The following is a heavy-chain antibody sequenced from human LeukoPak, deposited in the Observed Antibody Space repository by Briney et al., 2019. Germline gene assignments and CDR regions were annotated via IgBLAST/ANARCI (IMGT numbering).Heavy chain of an antibody. Sequence: PSETLSLTCTVSGGSLSSYYWSWIRQPAGKGLEWIGRIYASGGTNYNPSLKSRLTISVDKSKNQFSLRLSSVTAADTAVYYCARSVGYCSSASCYVNWFDPWGQGTLVTVSS. V-gene: IGHV4-4*07. J-gene: IGHJ5*02. CDR2: IYASGGT. CDR1: GGSLSSYY. D-gene: IGHD2-2*01. CDR3: ARSVGYCSSASCYVNWFDP.